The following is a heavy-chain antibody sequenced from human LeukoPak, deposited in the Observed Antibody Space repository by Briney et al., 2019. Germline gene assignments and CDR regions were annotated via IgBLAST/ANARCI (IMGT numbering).Heavy chain of an antibody. D-gene: IGHD4-17*01. J-gene: IGHJ5*02. CDR3: ARRLTVTTSLGWFDP. CDR2: IYPGDSDT. V-gene: IGHV5-51*01. Sequence: GESLNISCKGSGYSFSSNWIAWVRQMPGKGLEWMGIIYPGDSDTRYSPSFQGQVTFSVDKSINTAYLQWSSLKASDTAIYYCARRLTVTTSLGWFDPGAREPWSPSPQ. CDR1: GYSFSSNW.